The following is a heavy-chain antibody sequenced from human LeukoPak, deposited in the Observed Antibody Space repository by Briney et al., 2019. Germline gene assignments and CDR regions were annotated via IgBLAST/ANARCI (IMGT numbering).Heavy chain of an antibody. CDR2: IYNSGST. CDR3: ARVVAARQYYFDY. CDR1: GGSISSSY. V-gene: IGHV4-59*01. J-gene: IGHJ4*02. D-gene: IGHD6-6*01. Sequence: SETLSLTCTVSGGSISSSYWSRIRQPPGKGLEWIGNIYNSGSTSYSPSLKSRVTISEDTSRNQFSLKLRSVTAADTAVYYCARVVAARQYYFDYWGQGTLVTVSS.